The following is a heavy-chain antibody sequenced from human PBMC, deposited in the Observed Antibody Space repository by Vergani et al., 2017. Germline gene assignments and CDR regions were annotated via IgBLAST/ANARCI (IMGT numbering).Heavy chain of an antibody. V-gene: IGHV3-23*01. CDR1: GFTFSNSA. Sequence: EVHLLESGGGLVQSGGSLRLSCAASGFTFSNSAVSWVRQAPGRGLAWVSSISGPGLSTYYADSVKARFSISRDNSKNTVFLQMHSLSAEDTAIYYCVKEKIDLGSYFFDSWGHGILVTVSS. D-gene: IGHD2/OR15-2a*01. CDR2: ISGPGLST. CDR3: VKEKIDLGSYFFDS. J-gene: IGHJ4*01.